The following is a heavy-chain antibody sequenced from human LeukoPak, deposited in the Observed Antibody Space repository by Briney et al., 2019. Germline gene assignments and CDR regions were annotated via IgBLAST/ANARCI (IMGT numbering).Heavy chain of an antibody. J-gene: IGHJ4*02. Sequence: GGSLRLSSAASGFTFSDYYMSWIRQAPGKGLEWLSYISRSGSHTPYADSVKGRFTVSRDNAKNSLSLELNSLRVDDTAIYYCARVGSTAEAGTPDYWGQGTLVTVSS. D-gene: IGHD6-13*01. CDR3: ARVGSTAEAGTPDY. CDR2: ISRSGSHT. CDR1: GFTFSDYY. V-gene: IGHV3-11*06.